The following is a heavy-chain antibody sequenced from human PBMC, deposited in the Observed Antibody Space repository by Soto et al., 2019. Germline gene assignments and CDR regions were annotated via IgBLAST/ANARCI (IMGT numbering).Heavy chain of an antibody. CDR2: IIPIFGTA. CDR1: GGTFSSYA. V-gene: IGHV1-69*13. CDR3: ASIRYFDWLLPVFDY. D-gene: IGHD3-9*01. Sequence: ASLKVSCKASGGTFSSYAISWVRQAPGQGLEWMGGIIPIFGTANYAQKFQGRVTITADESTSTAYMELSSLRSEDTAVYYCASIRYFDWLLPVFDYWGQGTLVTVSS. J-gene: IGHJ4*02.